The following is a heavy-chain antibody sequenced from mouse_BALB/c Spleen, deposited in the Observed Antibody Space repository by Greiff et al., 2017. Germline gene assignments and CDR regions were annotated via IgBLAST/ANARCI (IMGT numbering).Heavy chain of an antibody. D-gene: IGHD1-1*01. CDR1: GFNIKDTY. CDR2: IDPANGKT. V-gene: IGHV14-3*02. CDR3: AITTVVDYAMDY. J-gene: IGHJ4*01. Sequence: DVQLQQSGAELVKPGASVKLSCTASGFNIKDTYMHWVKQRPEQGLEWIGRIDPANGKTKYDPKFQGKATITADTSSNTAYLQLSSLTSEDTAVYSWAITTVVDYAMDYWGPGTSVTVSS.